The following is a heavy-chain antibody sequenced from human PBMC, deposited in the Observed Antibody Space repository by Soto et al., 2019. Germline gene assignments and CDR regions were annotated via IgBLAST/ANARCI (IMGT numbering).Heavy chain of an antibody. CDR1: GFTVSSNY. V-gene: IGHV3-53*01. J-gene: IGHJ3*02. D-gene: IGHD3-10*01. CDR2: MYSGGST. CDR3: ARGALPRGGGAFDI. Sequence: LRLSCAASGFTVSSNYMSWVRQAPGKGLEWVSVMYSGGSTYYADSVKGRFTISRDISKNTLYLQMNSLRAEDTAVYYCARGALPRGGGAFDIWGQGTMVTVSS.